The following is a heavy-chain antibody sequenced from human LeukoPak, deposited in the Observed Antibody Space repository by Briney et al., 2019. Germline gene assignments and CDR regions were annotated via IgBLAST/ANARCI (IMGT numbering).Heavy chain of an antibody. D-gene: IGHD3-10*01. CDR2: ISSSSSTI. CDR1: GFIFNTYA. Sequence: GGSLRLSCAAAGFIFNTYAMSWVRQAPGKGLEWVSYISSSSSTIYYADSVRGRFTISRDNAKNSLYLQMNSLRAEDTAVYYCVREGRPLYYFDYWGQGTLVTVSS. V-gene: IGHV3-48*04. CDR3: VREGRPLYYFDY. J-gene: IGHJ4*02.